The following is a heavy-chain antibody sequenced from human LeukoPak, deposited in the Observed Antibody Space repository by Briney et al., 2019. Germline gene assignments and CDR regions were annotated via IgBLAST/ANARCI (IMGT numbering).Heavy chain of an antibody. J-gene: IGHJ4*02. D-gene: IGHD5-24*01. CDR1: GFTFSSYW. CDR2: INSDGSST. V-gene: IGHV3-74*01. CDR3: ARVRWLQLIDY. Sequence: GGSLRLSCAASGFTFSSYWMHWVRQAPGKGLVWVSCINSDGSSTSYADSVKGRFTISRDNAKNTLYLQMNSLRAEDTAVYYCARVRWLQLIDYWGQGALVTVSS.